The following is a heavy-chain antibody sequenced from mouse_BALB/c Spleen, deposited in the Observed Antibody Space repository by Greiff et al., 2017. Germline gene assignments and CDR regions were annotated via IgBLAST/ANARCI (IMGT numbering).Heavy chain of an antibody. D-gene: IGHD2-4*01. CDR2: INSNGGST. V-gene: IGHV5-6-3*01. CDR3: ARGPMITTGFAY. CDR1: GFTFSSYG. Sequence: EVKLMESGGGLVQPGGSLKLSCAASGFTFSSYGMSWVRQTPDKRLELVATINSNGGSTYYPDSVKGRFTISRDNAKNTLYLQMSSLKSEDTAMYYCARGPMITTGFAYWGQGTLVTVSA. J-gene: IGHJ3*01.